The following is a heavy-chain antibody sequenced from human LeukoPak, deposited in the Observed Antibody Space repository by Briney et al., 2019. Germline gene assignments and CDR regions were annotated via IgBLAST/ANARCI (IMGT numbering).Heavy chain of an antibody. V-gene: IGHV3-7*03. Sequence: GGSLRLSCVVSEFNFRNYWMSWVRQTPGKGLEWVANIKQDGSDEYYVDSVKGRFIISRDNAKNSPYLQMNSLRDEDTAVYYCARDSAAHGGYWGQGTPVIVSS. CDR1: EFNFRNYW. CDR3: ARDSAAHGGY. D-gene: IGHD6-25*01. J-gene: IGHJ4*02. CDR2: IKQDGSDE.